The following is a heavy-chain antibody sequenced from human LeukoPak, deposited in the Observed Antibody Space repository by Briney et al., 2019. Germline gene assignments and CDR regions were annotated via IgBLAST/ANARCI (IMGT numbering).Heavy chain of an antibody. CDR1: GYTFTGYY. Sequence: SVKVSCKASGYTFTGYYMHWVRQAPGQGLEWMGGIIPIFGTANYAQKFQGRVTITADKSTSTAYMELSSLRSEDTAVYYCARRITMIVVVTPNDAFDIWGQGTMVTVSS. CDR3: ARRITMIVVVTPNDAFDI. V-gene: IGHV1-69*06. J-gene: IGHJ3*02. CDR2: IIPIFGTA. D-gene: IGHD3-22*01.